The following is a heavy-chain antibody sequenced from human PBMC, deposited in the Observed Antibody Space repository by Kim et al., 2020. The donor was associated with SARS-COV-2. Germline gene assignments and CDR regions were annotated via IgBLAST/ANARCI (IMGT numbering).Heavy chain of an antibody. CDR3: RTLHKILG. J-gene: IGHJ4*02. V-gene: IGHV3-15*01. CDR2: ERGPT. Sequence: ERGPTDYAAPVKGRFTISRDDAKNTLYLQMNSLKTQDTAVYYCRTLHKILGWGQGTLVTVSS.